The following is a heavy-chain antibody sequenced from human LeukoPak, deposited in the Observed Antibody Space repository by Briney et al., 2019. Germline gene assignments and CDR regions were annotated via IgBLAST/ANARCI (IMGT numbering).Heavy chain of an antibody. D-gene: IGHD6-6*01. J-gene: IGHJ6*03. CDR2: ISGSGGST. Sequence: GGSLRLSCAASGFTFSSYTMSWVRQAPGKGLEWVSAISGSGGSTYYADSVKGRFTISRDNSKNTLYLQMNSLRAEDTAVYYCATEYSSSSDYYYYMDVWGQGTLVTVSS. CDR1: GFTFSSYT. V-gene: IGHV3-23*01. CDR3: ATEYSSSSDYYYYMDV.